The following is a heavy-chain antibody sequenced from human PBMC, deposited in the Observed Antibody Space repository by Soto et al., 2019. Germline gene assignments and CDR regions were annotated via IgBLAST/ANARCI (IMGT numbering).Heavy chain of an antibody. D-gene: IGHD2-15*01. J-gene: IGHJ4*02. V-gene: IGHV4-4*02. CDR1: GGSISSNNW. CDR3: AREEGSEWNYIDS. Sequence: SETLSLTCAVSGGSISSNNWWSWVRQPPGKGLEWIGDINHIGSTNYNPSLKSRVTISVDKSKNQFSLKLNSVTAADTAVYYCAREEGSEWNYIDSWGQGTLVTVSS. CDR2: INHIGST.